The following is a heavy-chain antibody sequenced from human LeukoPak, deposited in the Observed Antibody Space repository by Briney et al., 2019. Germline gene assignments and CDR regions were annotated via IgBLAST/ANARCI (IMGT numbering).Heavy chain of an antibody. D-gene: IGHD4-17*01. J-gene: IGHJ4*02. V-gene: IGHV4-39*07. Sequence: PSETLSLTCTVSGGSISSSSYYWGWIRQPPGKGLEWIGSIYYSGSTYYNPSLKSRVTISVDTSKNQFSLKLSSVTAADTAVYYCARAPVTVTTTGPSYFDYWGQGTLVTVSS. CDR2: IYYSGST. CDR1: GGSISSSSYY. CDR3: ARAPVTVTTTGPSYFDY.